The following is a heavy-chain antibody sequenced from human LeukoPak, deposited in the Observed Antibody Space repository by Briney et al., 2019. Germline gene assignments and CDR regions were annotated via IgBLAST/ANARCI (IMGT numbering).Heavy chain of an antibody. D-gene: IGHD3-16*01. J-gene: IGHJ4*02. CDR1: GGSISSSNYY. Sequence: SETLSLTCTVSGGSISSSNYYWGWIRQPPGKGLEWIGSIYYSGSTYYNPPLKSRVTISVDTSKNQFSLKLSSVTAADTAVYYCARSGKSAYILDYWGQGTLVTVSS. V-gene: IGHV4-39*07. CDR2: IYYSGST. CDR3: ARSGKSAYILDY.